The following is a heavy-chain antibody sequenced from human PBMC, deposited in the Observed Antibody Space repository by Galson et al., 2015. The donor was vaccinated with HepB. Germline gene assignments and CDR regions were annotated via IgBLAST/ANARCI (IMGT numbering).Heavy chain of an antibody. CDR2: ISYDGSNK. Sequence: SLRLSCAASGLTFSSYDMHWVRQAPGKGLEWVAVISYDGSNKYYADSVKGRFTISRDNSKNTLLLQMNSLRAEDTAVYYCANSGSYYLWAFDYWGQGTLVTVSS. J-gene: IGHJ4*02. D-gene: IGHD3-10*01. CDR1: GLTFSSYD. V-gene: IGHV3-30*18. CDR3: ANSGSYYLWAFDY.